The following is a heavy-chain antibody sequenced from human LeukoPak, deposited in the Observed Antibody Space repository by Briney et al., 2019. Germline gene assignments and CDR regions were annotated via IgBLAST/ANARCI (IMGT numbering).Heavy chain of an antibody. V-gene: IGHV1-18*01. CDR1: GYTFTSYG. J-gene: IGHJ6*02. Sequence: ASVKVSCKASGYTFTSYGISWVRQAPGQGLEWMGWISAYNGNTNYAQKLQGRVTMTTDTSTSTAYMELRSLRSDDTAVYYCARGGIMITFGGVIVRDYYYGMDVWGQGTTVTVSS. CDR3: ARGGIMITFGGVIVRDYYYGMDV. CDR2: ISAYNGNT. D-gene: IGHD3-16*02.